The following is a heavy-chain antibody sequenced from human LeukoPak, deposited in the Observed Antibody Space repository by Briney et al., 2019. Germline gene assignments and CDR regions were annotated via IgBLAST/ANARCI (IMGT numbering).Heavy chain of an antibody. V-gene: IGHV3-15*01. CDR1: GITFINAW. D-gene: IGHD6-19*01. CDR2: IKSQSYGGTA. CDR3: VTGFGVSSGWQPFDY. J-gene: IGHJ4*02. Sequence: GESLRLSCTTSGITFINAWMTWVRQAPGKGLEWVGRIKSQSYGGTADYSAAVTGRFTISREDSTSTLFLQMERLRPEDTAMYYCVTGFGVSSGWQPFDYWGQGTLVTVSS.